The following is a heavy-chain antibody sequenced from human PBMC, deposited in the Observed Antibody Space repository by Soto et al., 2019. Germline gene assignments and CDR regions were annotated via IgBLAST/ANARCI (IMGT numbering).Heavy chain of an antibody. CDR1: GYTFTSHG. CDR2: ISAYNGNT. CDR3: ARVASYSSSWYGPYYYYGMDV. V-gene: IGHV1-18*04. Sequence: RASVKVSCKASGYTFTSHGISWVRQAPGQGLEWMGWISAYNGNTNYAQKLQGRVTMTTDTSTSTAYMELRSLRSDDTAVYYCARVASYSSSWYGPYYYYGMDVWGQGTTVTVSS. J-gene: IGHJ6*02. D-gene: IGHD6-13*01.